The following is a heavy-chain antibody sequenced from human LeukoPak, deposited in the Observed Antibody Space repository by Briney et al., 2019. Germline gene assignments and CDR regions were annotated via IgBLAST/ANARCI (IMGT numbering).Heavy chain of an antibody. CDR3: AKDWGITMIVVVTNAFDI. CDR1: GFTFDDYA. D-gene: IGHD3-22*01. V-gene: IGHV3-23*01. CDR2: ISGSGGST. Sequence: PGGSLRLSCAASGFTFDDYAMHWVRQAPGKGLEWVSGISGSGGSTYYADSVKGRFTISRDNSKNTLYLQMNSLRAEDTAVYYCAKDWGITMIVVVTNAFDIWGQGTMVTVSS. J-gene: IGHJ3*02.